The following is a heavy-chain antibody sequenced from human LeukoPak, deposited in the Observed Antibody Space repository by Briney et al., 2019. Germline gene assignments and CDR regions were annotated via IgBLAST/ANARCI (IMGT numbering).Heavy chain of an antibody. Sequence: PSETLSLTCTVAGGSISSYYWSWIRQPPGKGLEWIGYTYYSGSTNYNPSLKSQVTISVGTSKNQFSLKLSSVTAADTAVYYCARGSPENDGYSYGMLFDYWGQGTLVTVSS. V-gene: IGHV4-59*01. CDR2: TYYSGST. D-gene: IGHD5-18*01. CDR1: GGSISSYY. CDR3: ARGSPENDGYSYGMLFDY. J-gene: IGHJ4*02.